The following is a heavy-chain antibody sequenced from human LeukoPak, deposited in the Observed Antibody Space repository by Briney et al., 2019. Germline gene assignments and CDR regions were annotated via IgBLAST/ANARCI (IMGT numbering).Heavy chain of an antibody. D-gene: IGHD3-3*01. CDR3: ARDRITIFGVVPDDAFDI. V-gene: IGHV4-31*03. Sequence: PSQTLSLTCTVSGGSISSGGYYWSWIRQHPGRGLEWIGYIFYSGKTDYNPSLKSRVSISVDASKNQFSLKLSSVTDADTAVYYCARDRITIFGVVPDDAFDIWGQGTVVTVSS. J-gene: IGHJ3*02. CDR1: GGSISSGGYY. CDR2: IFYSGKT.